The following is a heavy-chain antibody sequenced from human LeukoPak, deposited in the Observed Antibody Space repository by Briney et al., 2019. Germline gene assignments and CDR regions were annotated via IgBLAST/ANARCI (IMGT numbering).Heavy chain of an antibody. V-gene: IGHV1-18*01. CDR2: ISAYNGNT. CDR1: GYTFTSYG. Sequence: GASVKVSCKASGYTFTSYGISWVRQAPGQGLEWMGWISAYNGNTNYAQKLQGRVTMTTDTSTSTAYMELRSLRSDDTAVYYCARESYYYDSSGPYGMDVWGQGTTVTVSS. D-gene: IGHD3-22*01. CDR3: ARESYYYDSSGPYGMDV. J-gene: IGHJ6*02.